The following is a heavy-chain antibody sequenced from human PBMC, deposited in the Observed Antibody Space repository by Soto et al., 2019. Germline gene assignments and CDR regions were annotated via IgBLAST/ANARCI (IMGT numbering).Heavy chain of an antibody. CDR2: ISGSADTI. D-gene: IGHD6-6*01. CDR1: GFTFSVSY. V-gene: IGHV3-11*01. Sequence: QVPLVESGGGLVKPGGSLRLSCAASGFTFSVSYMTWFRQAPGKGLEWISYISGSADTIYYADSVEGRFTISRDNAKNSLDLQMNSLRAEDTAVYYCASCSSPIGYWGQGTLVTVSS. CDR3: ASCSSPIGY. J-gene: IGHJ4*02.